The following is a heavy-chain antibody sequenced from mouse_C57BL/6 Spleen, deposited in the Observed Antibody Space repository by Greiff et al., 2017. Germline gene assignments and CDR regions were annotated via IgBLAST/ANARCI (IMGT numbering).Heavy chain of an antibody. CDR2: IDPSDSYT. CDR3: ARWWDYYGMDY. CDR1: GYTFTSYW. J-gene: IGHJ4*01. Sequence: QVQLQQPGAELVMPGASVKLSCKASGYTFTSYWMHWVKQRPGQGLEWIGEIDPSDSYTNYNQKFKGKSTLTVDKSSSTAYMQLSSLTSEDSAVYCCARWWDYYGMDYWGQGTSVTVSS. D-gene: IGHD1-1*02. V-gene: IGHV1-69*01.